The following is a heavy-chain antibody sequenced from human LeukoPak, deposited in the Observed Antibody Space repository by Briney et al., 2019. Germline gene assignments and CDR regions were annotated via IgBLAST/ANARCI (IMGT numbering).Heavy chain of an antibody. CDR3: ARGTPPYTSSPFDY. Sequence: PSETLSLTCTVSGGSISSFYWNWIRQPAGKGLEWIGRIYTSGSTNYNPSLKSRVTMSVDTSRTQFSLKLSSVTAADTAVYYCARGTPPYTSSPFDYWGQGTLVTVSS. CDR2: IYTSGST. V-gene: IGHV4-4*07. CDR1: GGSISSFY. D-gene: IGHD6-13*01. J-gene: IGHJ4*02.